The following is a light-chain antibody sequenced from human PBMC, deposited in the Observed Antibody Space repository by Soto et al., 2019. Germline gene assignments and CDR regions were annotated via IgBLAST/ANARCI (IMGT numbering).Light chain of an antibody. CDR2: EVT. J-gene: IGLJ1*01. V-gene: IGLV2-14*01. CDR1: STDIGAYNY. CDR3: NSYTTLSNRV. Sequence: QSVLTQPASVSGPPGQSITISCTGTSTDIGAYNYVSWYQQHPGKAPKLLIYEVTNRPSGVSNRFSGSKSGNTASLTISGLQAEDEANYYCNSYTTLSNRVFGTGTKV.